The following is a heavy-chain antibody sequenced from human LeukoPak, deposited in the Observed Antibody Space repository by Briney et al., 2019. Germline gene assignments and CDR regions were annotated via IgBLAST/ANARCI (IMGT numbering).Heavy chain of an antibody. CDR1: GGSFSGYY. CDR2: INHSGST. J-gene: IGHJ5*02. Sequence: PSETLSLTCAVYGGSFSGYYWSWIRQPPGKGLEWIGEINHSGSTNYNPSLKSRVTMSVDTSKNQFSLKLSSVTAADTAVYYCARILGDSSGVNWFDPWGQGTLVTASS. D-gene: IGHD6-19*01. V-gene: IGHV4-34*01. CDR3: ARILGDSSGVNWFDP.